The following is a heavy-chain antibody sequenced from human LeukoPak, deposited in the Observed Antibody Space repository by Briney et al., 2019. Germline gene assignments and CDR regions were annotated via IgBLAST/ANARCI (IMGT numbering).Heavy chain of an antibody. J-gene: IGHJ4*02. CDR1: GGSVSSSSYY. Sequence: SETLSLTCTVSGGSVSSSSYYWGWIRQPPGKGLEWIGSIYYSGSTYYNPSLKSRVTISVDTSKNQFSLKLSSVTAADTAVYYCARDEVGAIPWDYWGQGTLVTVSS. D-gene: IGHD1-26*01. CDR3: ARDEVGAIPWDY. V-gene: IGHV4-39*02. CDR2: IYYSGST.